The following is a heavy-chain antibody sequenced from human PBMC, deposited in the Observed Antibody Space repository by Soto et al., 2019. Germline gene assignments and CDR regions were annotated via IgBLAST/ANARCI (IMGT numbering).Heavy chain of an antibody. D-gene: IGHD4-17*01. CDR3: ARIPIDYGPKGRNAFDM. Sequence: SVKVSCKASGGTFSSYAISWVRQAPGQGLEWMGGIIPIFGTANYAEKFQGRVTITADESTSTAYMELSSLRSEDTAVYYCARIPIDYGPKGRNAFDMGGKGKMVPVS. CDR2: IIPIFGTA. CDR1: GGTFSSYA. J-gene: IGHJ3*02. V-gene: IGHV1-69*13.